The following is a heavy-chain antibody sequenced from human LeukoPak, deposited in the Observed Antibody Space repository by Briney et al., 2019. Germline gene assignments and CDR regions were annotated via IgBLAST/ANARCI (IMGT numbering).Heavy chain of an antibody. V-gene: IGHV3-30-3*01. CDR1: GFTFSSYA. Sequence: GGSLRLSCAASGFTFSSYAMSWVRQAPGKGLEWVAVISNDGSNQYYADSVKGRFTISRDNSKNTLYLQMNSLRAEDTAVYYCARNCSTTNCFRYWGQGTLVTVSS. CDR3: ARNCSTTNCFRY. J-gene: IGHJ4*02. CDR2: ISNDGSNQ. D-gene: IGHD2-2*01.